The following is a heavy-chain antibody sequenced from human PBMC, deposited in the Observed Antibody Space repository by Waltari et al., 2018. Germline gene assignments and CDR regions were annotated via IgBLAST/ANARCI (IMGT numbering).Heavy chain of an antibody. J-gene: IGHJ4*02. D-gene: IGHD3-10*01. CDR3: AKGDYGSGSYYGQ. CDR1: GFTFSSYA. Sequence: EVQLLESGGDLAQPGGSLRLSCAASGFTFSSYAMNWVRQAPGMGLEWVSYIGSGGGTTYYADSVKGRFTIFRDNSKNTLYLQMNSLRAEDTAVYYCAKGDYGSGSYYGQWGQGTLVTVSS. V-gene: IGHV3-23*01. CDR2: IGSGGGTT.